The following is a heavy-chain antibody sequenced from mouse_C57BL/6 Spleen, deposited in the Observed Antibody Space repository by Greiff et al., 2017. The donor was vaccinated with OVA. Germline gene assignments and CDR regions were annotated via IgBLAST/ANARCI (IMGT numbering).Heavy chain of an antibody. CDR3: ARLGECAY. J-gene: IGHJ3*01. Sequence: QVQLQQPGAELVRPGSSVKLSCKASGYTFTSYWMDWVKQRPGQGLEWIGNIYPSDSETHYNQKFKDKATLTVDKSSSTAYMQLSSLTSEDSAVYNCARLGECAYWGEESLGTVS. D-gene: IGHD4-1*01. CDR1: GYTFTSYW. V-gene: IGHV1-61*01. CDR2: IYPSDSET.